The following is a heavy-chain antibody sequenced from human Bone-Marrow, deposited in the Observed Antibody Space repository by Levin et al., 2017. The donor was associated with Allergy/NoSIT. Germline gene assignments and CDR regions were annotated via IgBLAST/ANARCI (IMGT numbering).Heavy chain of an antibody. D-gene: IGHD6-19*01. V-gene: IGHV3-23*01. J-gene: IGHJ4*02. CDR2: ISGGGGRT. Sequence: GGSLRPSCTASGFTFSTYAMSWVRQAPGKGLEWVSSISGGGGRTDYADSVKGRFTISRDNSKNTLYLQMNSLRVEDTAVYYCAKGMELWDIIAVGPPFDYWGQGTLVTVSS. CDR1: GFTFSTYA. CDR3: AKGMELWDIIAVGPPFDY.